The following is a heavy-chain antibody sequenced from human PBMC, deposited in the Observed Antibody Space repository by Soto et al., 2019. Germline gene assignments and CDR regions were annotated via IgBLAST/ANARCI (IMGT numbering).Heavy chain of an antibody. Sequence: GESLKISCKGSGYSFTSYWISWVRQMPGKGLEWMGRIDPSDSYTNYSPSFQGHVTISADKSISTAYLQWSSLKASDTAMYYCARQNGYCSGGSCYWVFYGMDVRGQGTTVTVSS. CDR2: IDPSDSYT. J-gene: IGHJ6*02. CDR3: ARQNGYCSGGSCYWVFYGMDV. CDR1: GYSFTSYW. D-gene: IGHD2-15*01. V-gene: IGHV5-10-1*01.